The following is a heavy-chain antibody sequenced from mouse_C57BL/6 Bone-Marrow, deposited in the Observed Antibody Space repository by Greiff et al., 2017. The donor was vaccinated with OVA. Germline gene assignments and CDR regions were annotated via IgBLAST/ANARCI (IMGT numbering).Heavy chain of an antibody. D-gene: IGHD4-1*01. J-gene: IGHJ2*01. CDR3: ARLGKGYYFDY. CDR1: GFTFSDYG. CDR2: ISSGSSTI. V-gene: IGHV5-17*01. Sequence: EVKVEESGGGLVKPGGSLKLSCAASGFTFSDYGMHWVRQAPEKGLEWVAYISSGSSTIYYADTVKGRFTISRDNAKNTLFLQMTSLRSEDTAMYYCARLGKGYYFDYWGQGTTLTVSS.